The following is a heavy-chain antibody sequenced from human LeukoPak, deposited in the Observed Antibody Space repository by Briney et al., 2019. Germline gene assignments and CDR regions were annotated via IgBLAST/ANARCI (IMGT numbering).Heavy chain of an antibody. CDR2: ISYDGSNK. Sequence: GRSLRLSCAASGFTFSSYGMHWVRQAPGKGLEWVAVISYDGSNKYYADSVKGRFTISRDNSKNTLYLQLNILRAEDTAVYYCARDPTPYSSLDYWGQGTLVTVSS. CDR1: GFTFSSYG. CDR3: ARDPTPYSSLDY. D-gene: IGHD3-22*01. J-gene: IGHJ4*02. V-gene: IGHV3-30*03.